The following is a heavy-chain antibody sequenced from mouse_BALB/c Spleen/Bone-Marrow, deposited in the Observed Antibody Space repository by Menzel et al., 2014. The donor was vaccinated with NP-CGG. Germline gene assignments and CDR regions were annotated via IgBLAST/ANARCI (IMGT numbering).Heavy chain of an antibody. CDR2: INPDSSTI. CDR1: GFDFSRYW. D-gene: IGHD2-3*01. J-gene: IGHJ3*01. CDR3: SRLGYYGGFAY. V-gene: IGHV4-1*02. Sequence: EVQLQESGGGLVLPGGSLKLSCAASGFDFSRYWMGWVRQAPGKGLEWIGEINPDSSTINYTPSLKDKFIISRDNAKNTLYLQMSKVRSEDTALYYCSRLGYYGGFAYWGQGTLVTVSA.